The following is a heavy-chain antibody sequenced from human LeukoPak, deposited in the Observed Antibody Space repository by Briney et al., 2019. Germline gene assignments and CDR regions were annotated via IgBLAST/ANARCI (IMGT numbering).Heavy chain of an antibody. Sequence: ASVKVSCKASGYTFTSYYMHWVRQAPGQGLEWMGIINPSVGSTSYAQKFQGRVTMTRDTSTSTVYMELSSLRSEDTAVYYCARAQSGGQLVVVAATPLANDWFDPWGQGTLVTVSS. CDR3: ARAQSGGQLVVVAATPLANDWFDP. V-gene: IGHV1-46*01. CDR2: INPSVGST. CDR1: GYTFTSYY. J-gene: IGHJ5*02. D-gene: IGHD2-15*01.